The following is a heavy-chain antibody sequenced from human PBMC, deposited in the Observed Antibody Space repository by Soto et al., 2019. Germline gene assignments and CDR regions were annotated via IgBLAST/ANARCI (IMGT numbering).Heavy chain of an antibody. D-gene: IGHD5-12*01. V-gene: IGHV1-3*04. CDR3: ARAISGYVT. Sequence: QVQPVQSGAEVKKPGASVKVSCKASGITYTTYAIHWVRQAPGQGLEWMDWINTGNGNTRYSQRFQGRVTLTTDTSASTAYMDLSSLTSEDTAVYYCARAISGYVTWGQGTLITVSS. CDR2: INTGNGNT. CDR1: GITYTTYA. J-gene: IGHJ5*02.